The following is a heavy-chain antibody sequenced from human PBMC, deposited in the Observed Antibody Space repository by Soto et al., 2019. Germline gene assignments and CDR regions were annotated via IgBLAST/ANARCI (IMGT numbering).Heavy chain of an antibody. CDR3: ARGLRPTGAPGYWLFEP. J-gene: IGHJ2*01. CDR1: GGSISSYY. V-gene: IGHV4-59*12. D-gene: IGHD1-1*01. Sequence: SETLSLTCTVSGGSISSYYWSWIRQPPGKGLEWIGYIYYTGSTDYNPSLRSRVAISLSKNQFSLKLSSVTAADTAVYYCARGLRPTGAPGYWLFEPWGRGTLVTVSS. CDR2: IYYTGST.